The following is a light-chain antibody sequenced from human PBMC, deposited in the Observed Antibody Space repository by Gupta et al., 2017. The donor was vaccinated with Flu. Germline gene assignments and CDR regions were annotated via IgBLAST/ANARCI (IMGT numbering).Light chain of an antibody. J-gene: IGLJ2*01. CDR3: AAWEDSLDGHVI. Sequence: QSLLTHPPSASGTPGQTVPLSCSGCSANIRGTTVNWYHQPPATPPKLLIFSSHQRPSRVPEGVSSSKSGPSEALANCGCESEDEADYYVAAWEDSLDGHVIFGGGTKLTVL. CDR2: SSH. V-gene: IGLV1-44*01. CDR1: SANIRGTT.